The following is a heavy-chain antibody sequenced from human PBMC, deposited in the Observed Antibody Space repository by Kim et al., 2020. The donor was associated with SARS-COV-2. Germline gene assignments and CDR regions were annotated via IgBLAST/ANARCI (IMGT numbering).Heavy chain of an antibody. CDR2: IKSKTDGGTT. D-gene: IGHD3-10*01. V-gene: IGHV3-15*01. CDR1: GFTFSNAW. Sequence: GGSLRLSCAASGFTFSNAWMSWVRQAPGKGLEWVGRIKSKTDGGTTDYAAPVKGRFTISRDDSKNTLYLQMNSLKTEDTAVYYCTTRITMVRGVIPIFDYWGQGTLVTVSS. CDR3: TTRITMVRGVIPIFDY. J-gene: IGHJ4*02.